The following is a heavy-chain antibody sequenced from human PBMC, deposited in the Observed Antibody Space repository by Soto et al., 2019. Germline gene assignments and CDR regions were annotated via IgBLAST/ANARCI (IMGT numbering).Heavy chain of an antibody. V-gene: IGHV3-53*01. CDR2: IYSGGST. CDR3: VRDLNWGFDY. D-gene: IGHD7-27*01. Sequence: PGGSLRLSCAASGFTVSSNYMSWVRQAPGKGLEWVSVIYSGGSTYYADSVQGRFTISRDNAKNSLYLQMNSLKDEDTAVYYCVRDLNWGFDYWGQGTLVTVSS. J-gene: IGHJ4*02. CDR1: GFTVSSNY.